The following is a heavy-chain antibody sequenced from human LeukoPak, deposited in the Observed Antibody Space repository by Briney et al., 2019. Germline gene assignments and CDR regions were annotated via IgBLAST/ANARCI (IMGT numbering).Heavy chain of an antibody. V-gene: IGHV3-21*06. CDR1: GFSFSNYD. D-gene: IGHD3-3*02. J-gene: IGHJ6*03. CDR2: ISSRSHYI. Sequence: GALRLSCAASGFSFSNYDMNWVRQAPGKGLEWVSSISSRSHYIYYADTVKGRFTISRDNAKNSVYLQMNSLRDEDTAVYFCARLLATWDYYYMDVWGKGTTVTVSS. CDR3: ARLLATWDYYYMDV.